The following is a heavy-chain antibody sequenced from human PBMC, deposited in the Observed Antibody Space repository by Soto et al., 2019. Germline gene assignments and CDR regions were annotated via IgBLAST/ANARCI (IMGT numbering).Heavy chain of an antibody. Sequence: GESLKISCKTSGYSSTSYWIGWVRQMPGKGLELMGIIYPGDSDTRYRPSFQGQVTISADKSISTAYLQWSSLKASDTAMYYCARHRPEPPYYHGMDVWGQGTTATASS. V-gene: IGHV5-51*01. CDR3: ARHRPEPPYYHGMDV. CDR2: IYPGDSDT. J-gene: IGHJ6*02. D-gene: IGHD1-1*01. CDR1: GYSSTSYW.